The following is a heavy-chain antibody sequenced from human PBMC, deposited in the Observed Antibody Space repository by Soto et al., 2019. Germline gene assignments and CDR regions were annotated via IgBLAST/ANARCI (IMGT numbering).Heavy chain of an antibody. V-gene: IGHV4-31*03. CDR2: IYYTGST. J-gene: IGHJ4*02. CDR1: GGSITSGGYY. CDR3: ARGDCLRTSCASSYFNY. Sequence: QVQLQESGPGLVKPSQTLSLTCTVSGGSITSGGYYWTWIRQHPGKGLEWIGYIYYTGSTYYNPSLKSRVTIPVDPSKTQFSLKLSPVTAADTAVYYCARGDCLRTSCASSYFNYWGQGTLVTVSS. D-gene: IGHD2-2*01.